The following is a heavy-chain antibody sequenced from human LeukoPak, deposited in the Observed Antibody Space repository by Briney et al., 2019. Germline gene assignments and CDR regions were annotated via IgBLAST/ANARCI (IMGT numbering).Heavy chain of an antibody. CDR3: ARVVGNSGATGYFDY. Sequence: GGSLRLSCAASGFTFSNYIMNCVRQAPGKGLEWVASISSSSSHINHADSGKGRFTISRDNAKNTLYLQMNSLRAEDTAVYYCARVVGNSGATGYFDYWGQGTLVTVSS. D-gene: IGHD1-26*01. J-gene: IGHJ4*02. CDR2: ISSSSSHI. CDR1: GFTFSNYI. V-gene: IGHV3-21*01.